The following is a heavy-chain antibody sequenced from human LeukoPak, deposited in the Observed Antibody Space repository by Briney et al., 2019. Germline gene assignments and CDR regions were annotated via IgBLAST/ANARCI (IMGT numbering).Heavy chain of an antibody. V-gene: IGHV1-8*01. CDR1: GYTFTSYD. CDR2: MNPNSGNT. CDR3: ARDSMALGPDWYFDL. J-gene: IGHJ2*01. Sequence: ASVKVSCKASGYTFTSYDINWVRQATGQGLEWMGWMNPNSGNTGYAQKFQGRVTMTRNTSISTAYMELSSLRSEDTAVYYCARDSMALGPDWYFDLWGRGTLVTVSS. D-gene: IGHD2/OR15-2a*01.